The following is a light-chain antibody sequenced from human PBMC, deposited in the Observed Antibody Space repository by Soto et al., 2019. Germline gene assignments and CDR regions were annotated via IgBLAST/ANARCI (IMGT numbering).Light chain of an antibody. CDR1: QGVSSNF. J-gene: IGKJ4*01. V-gene: IGKV3D-20*02. CDR3: QQRSSWPPALS. Sequence: ENVLTQSPGTLSLSPGERATLSCRASQGVSSNFLAWYQQKPGQAPRLLIYDASNRATGVPGRFSGSGSGTDFTLTISSLEPEDFAVYYCQQRSSWPPALSFGGGTKVDIK. CDR2: DAS.